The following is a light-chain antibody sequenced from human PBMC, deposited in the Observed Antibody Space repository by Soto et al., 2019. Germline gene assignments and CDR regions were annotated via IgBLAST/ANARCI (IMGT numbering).Light chain of an antibody. V-gene: IGLV2-14*01. CDR1: NSDLGGYNY. CDR3: SSYTSSGTLV. J-gene: IGLJ1*01. CDR2: EVS. Sequence: QSVLTQPASVSGSPGQSITVSCTGANSDLGGYNYVSWYQHHPGKAPKLMIYEVSNRPSGVSNRFSGSKSGNTASLAISGLQAEVEADYYCSSYTSSGTLVFGTGTKVTVL.